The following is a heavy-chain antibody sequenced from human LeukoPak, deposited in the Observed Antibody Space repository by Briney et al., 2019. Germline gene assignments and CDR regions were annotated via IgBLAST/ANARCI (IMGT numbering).Heavy chain of an antibody. Sequence: GGSLRLSCAASGFTFSSYAMSWVRQAPGRGLEWVSAISGSWGSTYYAHSVRGRLTLSRDNSKTALSMQMNGMRAEDTAVYYCAKLGYYDFWSGYLVFDYWGQGTLDTVSS. J-gene: IGHJ4*02. CDR1: GFTFSSYA. D-gene: IGHD3-3*01. CDR2: ISGSWGST. V-gene: IGHV3-23*01. CDR3: AKLGYYDFWSGYLVFDY.